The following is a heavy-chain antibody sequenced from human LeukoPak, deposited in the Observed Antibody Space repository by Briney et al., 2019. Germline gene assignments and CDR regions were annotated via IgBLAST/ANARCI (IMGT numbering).Heavy chain of an antibody. CDR2: TFSGGST. D-gene: IGHD2-15*01. V-gene: IGHV4-31*03. CDR3: SSQRGVRYCNGGNCYSGALDY. Sequence: SETLSLTCSVSGGSISSGDYYWSWIRHHPGKGLEWIGKTFSGGSTYYNPSIKSRVSISIDTSQNQISLKLSSVTAADTAVYYCSSQRGVRYCNGGNCYSGALDYWGQGTLVTVSS. CDR1: GGSISSGDYY. J-gene: IGHJ4*02.